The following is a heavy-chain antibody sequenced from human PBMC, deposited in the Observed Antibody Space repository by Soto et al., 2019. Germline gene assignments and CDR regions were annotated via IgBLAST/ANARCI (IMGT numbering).Heavy chain of an antibody. Sequence: QVQLVQSGAEVKKPGSSVKVSCKASGGTFSSYAISWVRQAPGQGLEWMGGIIPIFGTANYAQKFQGRVTITADKSTSTAYMELSSLRSEDTAVYYGASQGIAAAGGGVDPWGQGPLVTVSS. V-gene: IGHV1-69*06. CDR2: IIPIFGTA. J-gene: IGHJ5*02. D-gene: IGHD6-13*01. CDR1: GGTFSSYA. CDR3: ASQGIAAAGGGVDP.